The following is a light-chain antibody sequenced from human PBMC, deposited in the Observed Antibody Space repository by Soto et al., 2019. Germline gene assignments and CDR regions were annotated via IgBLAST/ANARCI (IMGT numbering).Light chain of an antibody. J-gene: IGKJ4*01. V-gene: IGKV3-15*01. Sequence: EIVMTQSPATLSVSPGERATLSCRASQSVSSNLAWYQQKPGQAPRLLIYGASTRATGIPARFSGSGSGTECTLTISSLQSEDFAVYYCQQYNNWLSTFGGGTKVEIK. CDR2: GAS. CDR3: QQYNNWLST. CDR1: QSVSSN.